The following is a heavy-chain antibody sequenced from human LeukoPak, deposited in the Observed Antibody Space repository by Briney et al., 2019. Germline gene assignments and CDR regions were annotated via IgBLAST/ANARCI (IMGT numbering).Heavy chain of an antibody. J-gene: IGHJ5*02. CDR2: IYPGDSDT. D-gene: IGHD3-10*01. Sequence: GESLKISCKGSGYTFTTYWIGWVRQMPGKGLEWMGIIYPGDSDTRYSPSFQGRVTISADKSISTAYLQWSSLKASDTAMYYCARQRFTMRAYAGNWFDPWGQGTLVTVSS. CDR3: ARQRFTMRAYAGNWFDP. CDR1: GYTFTTYW. V-gene: IGHV5-51*01.